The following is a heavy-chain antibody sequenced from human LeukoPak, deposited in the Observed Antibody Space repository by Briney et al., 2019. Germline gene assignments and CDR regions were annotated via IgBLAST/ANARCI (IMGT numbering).Heavy chain of an antibody. V-gene: IGHV5-51*01. CDR1: GYKFTNYW. J-gene: IGHJ4*02. D-gene: IGHD2-15*01. CDR2: IYPGDSDT. CDR3: ARHAVVPGDY. Sequence: GESLKISCKGSGYKFTNYWIVWVRQMPGKGLEWMGIIYPGDSDTKYSPSFQGQVTISADKSISTAYLQWSSLKASDTAMYYCARHAVVPGDYWGQGTLVTVSS.